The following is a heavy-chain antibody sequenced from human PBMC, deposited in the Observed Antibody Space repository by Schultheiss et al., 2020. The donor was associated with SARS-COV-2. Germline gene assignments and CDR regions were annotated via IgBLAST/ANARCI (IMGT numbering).Heavy chain of an antibody. CDR2: INADGSST. D-gene: IGHD6-19*01. J-gene: IGHJ4*02. CDR3: ARDLIAVSGIPFDS. Sequence: GESLKISCAASGFTFSSYWMHWVRQPPGKGLVWVARINADGSSTNYADSVKGRFTISRDNAENTLYLQMNSLRAEDTAVYYCARDLIAVSGIPFDSWGQGTLVTVSS. CDR1: GFTFSSYW. V-gene: IGHV3-74*01.